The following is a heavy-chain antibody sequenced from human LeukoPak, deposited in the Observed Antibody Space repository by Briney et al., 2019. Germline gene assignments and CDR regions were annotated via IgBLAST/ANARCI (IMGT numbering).Heavy chain of an antibody. J-gene: IGHJ4*02. V-gene: IGHV1-24*01. Sequence: ASVKVSCKVSGYTLTELSMHWVRQAPGKGLEWMGGFDPEDGETIYAQKFQGRVTMTEDTSTDTAYMELSSLRSEDTAVYYCATDRRSYYFIDYWGQGTLVTVSS. D-gene: IGHD1-26*01. CDR3: ATDRRSYYFIDY. CDR1: GYTLTELS. CDR2: FDPEDGET.